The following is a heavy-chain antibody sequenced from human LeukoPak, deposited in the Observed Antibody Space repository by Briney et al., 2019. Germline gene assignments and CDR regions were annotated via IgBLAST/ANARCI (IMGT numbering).Heavy chain of an antibody. Sequence: GGSLRLSCAASGFTFSSYWMHWVRQAPGKGLVWVSRLNSVGSSTSYADAVKGRFTISRDNAKNTLYLQMNSLRAEDTAVYYCARGPDYGGFEFDYWGQGTLVTVSS. V-gene: IGHV3-74*01. CDR1: GFTFSSYW. CDR2: LNSVGSST. D-gene: IGHD5-12*01. CDR3: ARGPDYGGFEFDY. J-gene: IGHJ4*02.